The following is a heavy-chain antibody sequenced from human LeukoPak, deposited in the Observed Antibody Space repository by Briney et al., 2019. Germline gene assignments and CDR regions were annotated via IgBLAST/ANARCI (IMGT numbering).Heavy chain of an antibody. Sequence: PGGSLRLSCAASGFTFSSYGMHWVRQAPGKGLEWVAFIRYDGSNKYYADSVKGRFTISRDNSKNTLYLQMNSLRAEDTAVYYCAKEAVVAAKTPHYFDYWGQGTLVTVSS. D-gene: IGHD2-15*01. J-gene: IGHJ4*02. CDR1: GFTFSSYG. CDR3: AKEAVVAAKTPHYFDY. CDR2: IRYDGSNK. V-gene: IGHV3-30*02.